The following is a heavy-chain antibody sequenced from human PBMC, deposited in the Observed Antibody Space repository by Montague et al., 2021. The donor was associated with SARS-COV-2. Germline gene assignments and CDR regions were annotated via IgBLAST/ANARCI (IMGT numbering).Heavy chain of an antibody. CDR2: TYYRSKWYN. Sequence: VSPGASLSSDSLSWHWIRQSPSRGLEWLASTYYRSKWYNDSAPSVSGRAAVKPDTSRNQFSLHLDSVSPEDTALYFCARKMDSSFDVWGKGTMVIVSS. V-gene: IGHV6-1*01. CDR1: GASLSSDSLS. CDR3: ARKMDSSFDV. J-gene: IGHJ3*01. D-gene: IGHD2-2*03.